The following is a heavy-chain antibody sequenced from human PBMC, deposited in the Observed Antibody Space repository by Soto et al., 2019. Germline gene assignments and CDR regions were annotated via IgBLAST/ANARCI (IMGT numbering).Heavy chain of an antibody. CDR3: ARDLGYDILTGLFDY. D-gene: IGHD3-9*01. CDR1: GYTFTGYY. J-gene: IGHJ4*02. Sequence: ASVKVSCKASGYTFTGYYMHWVRQAPGQGLEWMGIINPSGGSTSYAQKFQGRVTMTRDTSTSTVYMELSSLRSEDTAVYYCARDLGYDILTGLFDYWGQGTLVTVSS. V-gene: IGHV1-46*01. CDR2: INPSGGST.